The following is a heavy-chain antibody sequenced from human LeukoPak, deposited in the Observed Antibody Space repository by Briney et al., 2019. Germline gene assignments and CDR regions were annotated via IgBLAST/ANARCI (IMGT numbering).Heavy chain of an antibody. Sequence: GRSLRLSCAASGFTFCSYGMHWVRQAPGKGLEWVAVIWYDGSNKYYADSVKGRFTISRDNSKNTLYLQMNSLRAEDTAVYYCAKDLAATVTTMRDYWGQGTLVTVSS. CDR1: GFTFCSYG. J-gene: IGHJ4*02. V-gene: IGHV3-33*06. CDR2: IWYDGSNK. D-gene: IGHD4-11*01. CDR3: AKDLAATVTTMRDY.